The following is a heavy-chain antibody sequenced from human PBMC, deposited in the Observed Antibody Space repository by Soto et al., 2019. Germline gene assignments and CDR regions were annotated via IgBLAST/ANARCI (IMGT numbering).Heavy chain of an antibody. V-gene: IGHV3-23*01. Sequence: PGGSLRLSCAASGFTFSSYAMSWVRQAPGKGLEWVSAISGGGATTYYADSVKGHFSISRDNSKNTLYLQMNSLRAEDTAVYYCARYIPGVRYYGMDVWGQGTTVTVSS. CDR2: ISGGGATT. CDR1: GFTFSSYA. CDR3: ARYIPGVRYYGMDV. D-gene: IGHD2-2*01. J-gene: IGHJ6*02.